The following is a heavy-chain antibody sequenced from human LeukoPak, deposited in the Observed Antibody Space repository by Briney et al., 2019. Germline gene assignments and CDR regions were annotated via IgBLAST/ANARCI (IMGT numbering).Heavy chain of an antibody. CDR3: TREGDYYGSGSPGSFDP. V-gene: IGHV4-30-2*01. J-gene: IGHJ5*02. CDR1: GGSISSGTYS. Sequence: SETLSLTCAVSGGSISSGTYSWTWIRQPPGKGLEWIGYIFHSGSTYYNPSLKNRVTISVDRSKNQFSLKLTSVTAADTAVYYCTREGDYYGSGSPGSFDPWGLGTLVTVSS. CDR2: IFHSGST. D-gene: IGHD3-10*01.